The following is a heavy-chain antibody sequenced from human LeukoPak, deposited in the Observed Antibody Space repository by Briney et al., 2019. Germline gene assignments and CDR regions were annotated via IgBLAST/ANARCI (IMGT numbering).Heavy chain of an antibody. CDR1: GESFSGYY. J-gene: IGHJ4*02. CDR2: INHSGST. Sequence: PSETLSVTCAVYGESFSGYYWSWIRQPPGKGLEWIGEINHSGSTNYNPSLKSRVTISVDTSKNQFSLKLSSVTAADTAVYYCARPYIYYFDYWGQGTLVTVSS. D-gene: IGHD2-2*02. V-gene: IGHV4-34*01. CDR3: ARPYIYYFDY.